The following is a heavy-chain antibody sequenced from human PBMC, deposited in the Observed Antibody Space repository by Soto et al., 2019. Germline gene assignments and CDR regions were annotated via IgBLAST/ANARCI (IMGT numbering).Heavy chain of an antibody. J-gene: IGHJ4*02. D-gene: IGHD6-19*01. CDR1: GFTFSSYA. Sequence: EVQLLESGGGLVQPGGSLRLSCAASGFTFSSYARSWVRQAPGKGLEWVSAISGSGGGTYYADSVKARFTISRDNSKNTLYLQMNSLRAEDTAVYYCAKDKLAGTVVNFDYWGQGTLVTVSS. CDR2: ISGSGGGT. CDR3: AKDKLAGTVVNFDY. V-gene: IGHV3-23*01.